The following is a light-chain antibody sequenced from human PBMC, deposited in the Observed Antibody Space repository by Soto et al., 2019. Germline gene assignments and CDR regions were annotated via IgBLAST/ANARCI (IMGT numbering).Light chain of an antibody. Sequence: DMQRKRSPYSLASSEGDMVTVACLSSQSISSYLTWYQQKPGQAPKRLIYAASSLSSGVPSRFSGCGSGTEFTLTISSLQPEDFAVYYCQQSYRRPLTFGQGTRVDIK. CDR1: QSISSY. J-gene: IGKJ1*01. CDR2: AAS. V-gene: IGKV1-39*01. CDR3: QQSYRRPLT.